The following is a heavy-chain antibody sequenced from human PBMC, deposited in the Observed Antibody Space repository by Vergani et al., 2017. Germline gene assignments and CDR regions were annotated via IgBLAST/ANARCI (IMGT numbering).Heavy chain of an antibody. CDR1: GYTFTGYY. J-gene: IGHJ6*02. Sequence: QVQLVQSGAEVKKPGASVKVSCKASGYTFTGYYMHWVRQAPGQGLEWMGWINPNSGGTNYAQKFQGRVTMTRDTSISTAYMELSRLRSDDTAVYYCARSPYSSSSYYYYGMDVWGQGTTVTVSS. V-gene: IGHV1-2*02. CDR2: INPNSGGT. D-gene: IGHD6-6*01. CDR3: ARSPYSSSSYYYYGMDV.